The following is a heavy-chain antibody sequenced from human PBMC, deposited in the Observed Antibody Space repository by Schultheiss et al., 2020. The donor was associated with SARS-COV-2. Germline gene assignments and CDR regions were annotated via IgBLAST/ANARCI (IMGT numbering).Heavy chain of an antibody. CDR3: ARDVGSRQAND. Sequence: SETLSLTCAVYGGSFSGYYWSWIRQPPGKGLEWIGEINHSGSTNYNPTLKNRVTMSVDKSKNQLFLKLTSVTAADTAVYYCARDVGSRQANDWGQGTLVTVSS. V-gene: IGHV4-34*01. CDR2: INHSGST. D-gene: IGHD3-10*01. CDR1: GGSFSGYY. J-gene: IGHJ4*02.